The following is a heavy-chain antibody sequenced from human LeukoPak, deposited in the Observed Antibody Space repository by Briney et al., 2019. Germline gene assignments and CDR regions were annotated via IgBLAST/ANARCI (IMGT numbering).Heavy chain of an antibody. D-gene: IGHD1-26*01. J-gene: IGHJ3*02. CDR2: ISGSGGST. V-gene: IGHV3-23*01. CDR3: ARDVRSGSYYIAFDI. Sequence: GGSLRLSCAASGFTFSSYAMSWVRQAPGKGLEWVSAISGSGGSTYYADSVKGRFTISRDNSKNTLYLQMNSLRAEDTAVYYCARDVRSGSYYIAFDIWGQGTMVTVSS. CDR1: GFTFSSYA.